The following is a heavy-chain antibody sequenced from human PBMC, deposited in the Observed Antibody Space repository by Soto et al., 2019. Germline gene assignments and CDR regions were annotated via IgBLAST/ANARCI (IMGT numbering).Heavy chain of an antibody. V-gene: IGHV3-30*18. CDR2: ISYDGSNK. J-gene: IGHJ4*02. D-gene: IGHD6-19*01. CDR1: GFTFSSYG. CDR3: AKDLDLAVAGRGLGY. Sequence: GGSLRLSCVASGFTFSSYGMHWVRQAPGKGLEWVAVISYDGSNKYYADSVKGRFTISRDNSKNTLYLQMNSLRAEDTAVYYCAKDLDLAVAGRGLGYWGQGTLVTVSS.